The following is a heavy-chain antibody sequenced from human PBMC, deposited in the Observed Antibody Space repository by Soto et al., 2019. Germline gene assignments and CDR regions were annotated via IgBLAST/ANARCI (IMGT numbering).Heavy chain of an antibody. V-gene: IGHV4-39*01. CDR3: ERHRIQLWTLDY. J-gene: IGHJ4*02. D-gene: IGHD5-18*01. Sequence: SETLSLTCTVSGGSISSSSYYWGWIRQPPGKGLEWIGSIYYSGSTYYNPSLKSRVTISVDTSKDQFSLKLSSVTAADTAVYYCERHRIQLWTLDYWGQGTLVTVSS. CDR2: IYYSGST. CDR1: GGSISSSSYY.